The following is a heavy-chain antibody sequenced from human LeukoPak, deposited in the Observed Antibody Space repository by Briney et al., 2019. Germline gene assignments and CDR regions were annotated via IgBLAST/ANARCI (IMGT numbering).Heavy chain of an antibody. V-gene: IGHV1-69*13. J-gene: IGHJ4*02. CDR3: ARGYARGYFDY. CDR2: IIPIYPTT. D-gene: IGHD5-12*01. CDR1: GGTFNSFA. Sequence: GASVKVSCKASGGTFNSFALSWVRQAPGQRLEWMGGIIPIYPTTDYAQRFQGRVTISADESKGTVSLELSNLRSEDTAVYYCARGYARGYFDYWGQGTLVTVSS.